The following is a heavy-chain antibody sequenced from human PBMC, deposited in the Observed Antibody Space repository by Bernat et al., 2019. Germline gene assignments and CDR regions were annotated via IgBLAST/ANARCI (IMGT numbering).Heavy chain of an antibody. D-gene: IGHD6-13*01. CDR2: TYYRSKWYN. Sequence: QVQLQQSGPGLVKPSQTLSLTCAISGDSVSSNSAAWNWIRQSPSRGLEWLGRTYYRSKWYNDYAVSVKSRITINPDTSKNQFSLQLNSVTPEDTAVYYCARGSSSSLWARQENWFDPWGQGTLVTVSS. CDR1: GDSVSSNSAA. V-gene: IGHV6-1*01. J-gene: IGHJ5*02. CDR3: ARGSSSSLWARQENWFDP.